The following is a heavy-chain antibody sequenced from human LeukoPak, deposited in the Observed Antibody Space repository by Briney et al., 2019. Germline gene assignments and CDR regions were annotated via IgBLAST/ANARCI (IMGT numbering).Heavy chain of an antibody. D-gene: IGHD2-2*01. J-gene: IGHJ4*02. Sequence: GGSLRLSCAASGFTFSSYAMSWVRQAPGKGLEWVSAISGSGGSTYYADSVKGRLTISRDNSKNTLYLQMNSLRAEDTAVYYCAKAESDIVVVPAAHSWGQGTLVTVSS. CDR2: ISGSGGST. CDR3: AKAESDIVVVPAAHS. CDR1: GFTFSSYA. V-gene: IGHV3-23*01.